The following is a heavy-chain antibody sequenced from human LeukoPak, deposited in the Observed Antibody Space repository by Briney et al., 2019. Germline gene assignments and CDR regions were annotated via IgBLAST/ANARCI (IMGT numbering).Heavy chain of an antibody. Sequence: PSETLSLTCTVSGGSINSYYWSWIRKPPGKGLEWIGYISYSGSTNYNPSLKSRVTISVDTSKNQFSLKLNSVTAADTAVYFCARDPSGSYGYWGQGTLVTVSS. CDR3: ARDPSGSYGY. CDR2: ISYSGST. V-gene: IGHV4-59*01. D-gene: IGHD1-26*01. CDR1: GGSINSYY. J-gene: IGHJ4*02.